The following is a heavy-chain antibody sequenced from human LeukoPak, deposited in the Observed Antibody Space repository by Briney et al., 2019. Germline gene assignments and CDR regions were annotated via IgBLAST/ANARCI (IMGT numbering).Heavy chain of an antibody. Sequence: GGSLRLSCAASGLTFSSYCMHWVRQPPGKGLVWVSRINTDGSSTSYADSVKGRFTISRDNAKNTLYLQMNSLRAEDTAVYYCANLAAASDYWGQGTLVTVSS. V-gene: IGHV3-74*01. CDR2: INTDGSST. D-gene: IGHD6-13*01. J-gene: IGHJ4*02. CDR3: ANLAAASDY. CDR1: GLTFSSYC.